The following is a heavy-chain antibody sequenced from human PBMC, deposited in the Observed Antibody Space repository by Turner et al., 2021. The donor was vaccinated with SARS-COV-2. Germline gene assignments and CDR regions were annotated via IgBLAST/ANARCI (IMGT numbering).Heavy chain of an antibody. CDR1: GFTFSSYG. CDR3: ARGRADTSSWYGWGAFDI. D-gene: IGHD6-13*01. CDR2: IWYDGSNK. Sequence: QVQLVESGGGVVQPGRSLRLSCAASGFTFSSYGMHWVRQAPGKGLEWVAVIWYDGSNKDYADSVKGRFTISRDNSKNTLYLQMNSLRAEDTAVYYCARGRADTSSWYGWGAFDIWGQGTMVTISS. V-gene: IGHV3-33*01. J-gene: IGHJ3*02.